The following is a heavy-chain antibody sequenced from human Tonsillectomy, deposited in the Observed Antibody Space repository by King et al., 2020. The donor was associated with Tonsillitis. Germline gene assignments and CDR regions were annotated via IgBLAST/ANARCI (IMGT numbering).Heavy chain of an antibody. CDR1: GYTFTGYY. J-gene: IGHJ5*02. Sequence: VQLVESGAEVRKPGASVKVSCKASGYTFTGYYIHWVRQAPGQGLEWMGWIHPNSGDTNFAQKFQARVTMTRDMSISTAYMELSRLRSDDTAVYYCAYSGTVTTPGYNWFDPWGQGTLVTVSS. CDR2: IHPNSGDT. CDR3: AYSGTVTTPGYNWFDP. V-gene: IGHV1-2*02. D-gene: IGHD4-17*01.